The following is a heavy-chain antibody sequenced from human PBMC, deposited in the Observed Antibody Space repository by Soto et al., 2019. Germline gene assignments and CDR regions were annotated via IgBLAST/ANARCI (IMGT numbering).Heavy chain of an antibody. CDR1: GYTFTSYG. CDR2: ISAYNGNT. Sequence: ASVKVSCKASGYTFTSYGISWVRQAPGQGLEWMGWISAYNGNTNYAQKLQGRVTMTTDTSTSTAYMELRSLRSDDTAVYYCARRRTTKVDYYYYYMDVWGKGTTVTVSS. D-gene: IGHD4-4*01. J-gene: IGHJ6*03. CDR3: ARRRTTKVDYYYYYMDV. V-gene: IGHV1-18*01.